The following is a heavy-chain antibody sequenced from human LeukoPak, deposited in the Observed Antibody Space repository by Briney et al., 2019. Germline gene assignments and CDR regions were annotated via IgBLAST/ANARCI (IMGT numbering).Heavy chain of an antibody. CDR2: IYYSGST. Sequence: SETLSLTCTVSGGSISSGDYYWSWIRQPPGKGLEWIGYIYYSGSTYYNPSLKSRVTISVDTSKNQFSLKLSSETAADTAVYYCARTDGGSYFDYWGQGTLVTVSS. J-gene: IGHJ4*02. D-gene: IGHD3-16*01. CDR3: ARTDGGSYFDY. V-gene: IGHV4-30-4*01. CDR1: GGSISSGDYY.